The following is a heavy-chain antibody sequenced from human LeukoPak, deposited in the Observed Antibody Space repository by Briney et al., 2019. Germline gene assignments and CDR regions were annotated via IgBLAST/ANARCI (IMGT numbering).Heavy chain of an antibody. V-gene: IGHV4-59*01. J-gene: IGHJ2*01. CDR3: ARLSSSWYQDWYFDL. D-gene: IGHD6-13*01. CDR2: IYDSGST. Sequence: SETLSLTCTVSGGSISSYYWSGIRQPPGKGLEWIGYIYDSGSTNYNPSLKSRVTISVDTSKNQFSLKLSSVTAADTAVYYCARLSSSWYQDWYFDLWGRGTLVTVSS. CDR1: GGSISSYY.